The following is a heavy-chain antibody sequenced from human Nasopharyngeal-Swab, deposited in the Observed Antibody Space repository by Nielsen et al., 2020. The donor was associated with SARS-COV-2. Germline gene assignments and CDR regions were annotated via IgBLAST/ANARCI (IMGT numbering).Heavy chain of an antibody. V-gene: IGHV3-53*01. CDR2: IYSGGST. CDR1: GFTVSSNY. Sequence: GESLKISCAASGFTVSSNYMSWVRQAPGKGLEWVSVIYSGGSTYYADSVKGRFTISRDNAKNSLYLQMNSLRAEDTAVYYCATGEPNYYYYYGMDVWGQGTTVTVSS. J-gene: IGHJ6*02. D-gene: IGHD1-14*01. CDR3: ATGEPNYYYYYGMDV.